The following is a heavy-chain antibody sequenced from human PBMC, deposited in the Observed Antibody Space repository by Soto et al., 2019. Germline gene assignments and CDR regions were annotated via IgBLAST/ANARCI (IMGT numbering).Heavy chain of an antibody. D-gene: IGHD3-22*01. Sequence: ASVKVSCKASGYTFTSYYMHWVRQAPGQGLEWMGIINPSGGSTSYAQKFQGRVTMTRDTSTSTVYMELSSLRSEDTAVYYCAREPFGITMIVVAPGAFDIWGQGTMVTVS. J-gene: IGHJ3*02. CDR2: INPSGGST. V-gene: IGHV1-46*01. CDR1: GYTFTSYY. CDR3: AREPFGITMIVVAPGAFDI.